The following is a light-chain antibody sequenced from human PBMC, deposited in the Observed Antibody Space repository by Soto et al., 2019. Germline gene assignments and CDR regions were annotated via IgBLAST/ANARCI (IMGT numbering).Light chain of an antibody. CDR2: GAS. V-gene: IGKV3-15*01. J-gene: IGKJ1*01. CDR3: QQYNNWPPWT. Sequence: EIVMTQSPATLSVSPGERATLSCRASQSVSSNLAWYQQKPGQAPRLLIYGASTRATGIPARFSGSGSGTAFTLTISSLQSEDFAVYYCQQYNNWPPWTFG. CDR1: QSVSSN.